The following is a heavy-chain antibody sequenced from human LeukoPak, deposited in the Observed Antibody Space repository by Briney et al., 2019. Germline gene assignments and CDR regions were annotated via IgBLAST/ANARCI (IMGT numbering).Heavy chain of an antibody. CDR2: INPNSGGT. CDR3: ARGTYYYDSSGYSMDV. D-gene: IGHD3-22*01. J-gene: IGHJ6*02. Sequence: ASVKVSCKASGYTFTGYYMHWVRQAPGQGLEWMGWINPNSGGTNYAQKFQGRVTMTRDTSISTAYMELSRLRSDDTAVYYCARGTYYYDSSGYSMDVWGQGTTVTVSS. V-gene: IGHV1-2*02. CDR1: GYTFTGYY.